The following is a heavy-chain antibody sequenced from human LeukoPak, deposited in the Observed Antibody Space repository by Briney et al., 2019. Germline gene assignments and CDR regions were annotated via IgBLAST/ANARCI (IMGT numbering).Heavy chain of an antibody. CDR3: AKWDGVDTAMVTHAFDI. J-gene: IGHJ3*02. CDR1: GFTFSSHA. D-gene: IGHD5-18*01. Sequence: GGSLRLSCAASGFTFSSHALGWVRHTPGKGLEWVSAISGSAGSTYYVDPVKGRFTISRDNSKNTLYLQMNSLRAEDTAVYYCAKWDGVDTAMVTHAFDIWGQGTMVTVSS. V-gene: IGHV3-23*01. CDR2: ISGSAGST.